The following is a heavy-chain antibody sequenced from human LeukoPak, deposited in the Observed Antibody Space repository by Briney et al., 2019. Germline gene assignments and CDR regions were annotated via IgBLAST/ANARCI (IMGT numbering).Heavy chain of an antibody. V-gene: IGHV1-69*13. CDR3: ARDRYVSQRYFDY. CDR1: GGTFSSYT. D-gene: IGHD2-2*01. CDR2: IIPIFGTA. Sequence: SVKVSCKASGGTFSSYTISWVRQAPGQGLEWMGGIIPIFGTAKYAQKLQGRVTITADESTNIAYMELSSLRSEDTAVYYCARDRYVSQRYFDYWGQGTLVTVSS. J-gene: IGHJ4*02.